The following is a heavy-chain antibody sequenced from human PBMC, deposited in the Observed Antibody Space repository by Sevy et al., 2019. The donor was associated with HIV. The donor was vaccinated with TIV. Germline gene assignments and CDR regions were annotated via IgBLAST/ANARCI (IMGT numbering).Heavy chain of an antibody. CDR2: VSYDGGNR. D-gene: IGHD2-15*01. V-gene: IGHV3-30*18. Sequence: GGSLRLSCAASAFTFSTYAMHWVRQAPGKGLEWVAVVSYDGGNRHYADSVKGRFTISRDNSKNTLYLQMNSLRGEDTAVYYCAKDARGCSGGNCYWATNYYGMDVWGQGTTVTVSS. CDR1: AFTFSTYA. CDR3: AKDARGCSGGNCYWATNYYGMDV. J-gene: IGHJ6*02.